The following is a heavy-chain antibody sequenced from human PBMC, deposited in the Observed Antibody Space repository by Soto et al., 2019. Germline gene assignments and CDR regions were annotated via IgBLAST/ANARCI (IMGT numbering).Heavy chain of an antibody. D-gene: IGHD3-16*02. CDR3: ARRGFHDYVWGSYRYQGGSGCYGMDV. Sequence: SVKVSCKXSGGTFSSYATSWVRQAPGQGLEWMGGIIPIFGTANYAQKFQGRVTITADESTSTAYMELSSLRSEDTAVYYCARRGFHDYVWGSYRYQGGSGCYGMDVWGQGNTVTVSS. CDR2: IIPIFGTA. CDR1: GGTFSSYA. J-gene: IGHJ6*02. V-gene: IGHV1-69*13.